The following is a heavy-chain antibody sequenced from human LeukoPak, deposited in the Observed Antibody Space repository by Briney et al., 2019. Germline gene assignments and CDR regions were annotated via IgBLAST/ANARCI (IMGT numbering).Heavy chain of an antibody. CDR1: GFTLSSYW. J-gene: IGHJ4*02. D-gene: IGHD1-26*01. CDR3: ARDPVEWELLLDY. CDR2: IKQDGSEK. Sequence: GGSLRLSCAASGFTLSSYWMSWVRQAPGKGLEWVANIKQDGSEKYYVDSVKGRFTISRDNAKNSVYLQMASLRVEDTAVYYCARDPVEWELLLDYWGQGTLVTVSS. V-gene: IGHV3-7*01.